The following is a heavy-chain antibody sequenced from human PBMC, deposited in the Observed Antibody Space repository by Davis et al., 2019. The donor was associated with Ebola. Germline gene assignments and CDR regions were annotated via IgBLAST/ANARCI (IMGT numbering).Heavy chain of an antibody. CDR2: ISSSNSYT. D-gene: IGHD2-15*01. J-gene: IGHJ3*02. Sequence: GGSLRLSCAASGFTFSDYYMSWIRQAPGKGLEWVSYISSSNSYTNYADSVKGRFTISRDNAKNSLYLQMNSLRAEDTAVYYCARDRGYSSGIAFDIWGQGTMVTVSS. CDR3: ARDRGYSSGIAFDI. V-gene: IGHV3-11*06. CDR1: GFTFSDYY.